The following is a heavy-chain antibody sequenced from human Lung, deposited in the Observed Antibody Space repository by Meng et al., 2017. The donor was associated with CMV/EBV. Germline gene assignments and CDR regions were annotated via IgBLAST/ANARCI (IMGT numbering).Heavy chain of an antibody. J-gene: IGHJ4*02. CDR3: ARVIGQFSGPDFWSGYFDY. CDR2: INPSGGST. D-gene: IGHD3-3*01. Sequence: FTGQYIYWVRQAPGQGLEWVGMINPSGGSTSYAPKFQGRVTVTSDTSTSTVYMELSSLRSEDTAVFYCARVIGQFSGPDFWSGYFDYWGQGALVTVSP. CDR1: FTGQY. V-gene: IGHV1-46*01.